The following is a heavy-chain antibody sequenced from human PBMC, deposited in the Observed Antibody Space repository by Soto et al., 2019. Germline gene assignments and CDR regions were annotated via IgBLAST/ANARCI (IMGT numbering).Heavy chain of an antibody. Sequence: QVQLVQSGAEVKKPGSSVKVSCKASGGTFSSYAISWVRQAPGQGLEWMGGIIPIFGTANYAQKFQGRVTITADESTSTAYMELSSLRSEDTAVYYCARDRVNNWNYVFAYWGQGTLVTVSS. CDR1: GGTFSSYA. CDR2: IIPIFGTA. V-gene: IGHV1-69*01. D-gene: IGHD1-7*01. J-gene: IGHJ4*02. CDR3: ARDRVNNWNYVFAY.